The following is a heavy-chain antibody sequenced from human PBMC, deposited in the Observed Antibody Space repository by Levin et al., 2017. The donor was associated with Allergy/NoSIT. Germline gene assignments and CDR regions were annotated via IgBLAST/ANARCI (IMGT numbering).Heavy chain of an antibody. Sequence: PGGSLRLSCAVSGFTFDDYAMHWVRQAPGKGLEWVSGISWNSGIIGYADSVQGRFTISRDNPKNSLSLQMSSLRAEDTAVYYCAKGDEYQVLLRGAFDIWGQGTLVTVSS. D-gene: IGHD2-2*01. CDR3: AKGDEYQVLLRGAFDI. CDR2: ISWNSGII. J-gene: IGHJ3*02. CDR1: GFTFDDYA. V-gene: IGHV3-9*01.